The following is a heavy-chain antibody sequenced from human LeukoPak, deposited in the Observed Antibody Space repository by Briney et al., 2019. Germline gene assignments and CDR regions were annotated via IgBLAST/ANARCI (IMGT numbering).Heavy chain of an antibody. CDR2: INHSGST. D-gene: IGHD2-2*01. CDR3: ANLDCSSTSCYSRKPKYYYYGMDV. V-gene: IGHV4-34*01. CDR1: GGSFSTYY. J-gene: IGHJ6*02. Sequence: PSETLSRTGAGYGGSFSTYYWSWIRQPPGKGLEWIGEINHSGSTNYNPSLKSRVTISVDTSKNQFSLKLSSVTAADTAVYYCANLDCSSTSCYSRKPKYYYYGMDVWGQGTTVTVSS.